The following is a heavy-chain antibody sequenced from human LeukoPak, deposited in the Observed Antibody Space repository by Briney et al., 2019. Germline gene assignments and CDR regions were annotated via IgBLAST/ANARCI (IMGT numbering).Heavy chain of an antibody. Sequence: QAGGSLRLSCAASGFTFSSYAMHWVRQAPGKGLEWVAVISYDGSNKYYADSVKGRFTISRDNSKNTLYLQMNSLRAEDTAVYYCAGDHQGGSHPKGRRYYYYYYMDVWGKGTTVTVSS. V-gene: IGHV3-30*04. CDR2: ISYDGSNK. J-gene: IGHJ6*03. CDR1: GFTFSSYA. D-gene: IGHD3-16*01. CDR3: AGDHQGGSHPKGRRYYYYYYMDV.